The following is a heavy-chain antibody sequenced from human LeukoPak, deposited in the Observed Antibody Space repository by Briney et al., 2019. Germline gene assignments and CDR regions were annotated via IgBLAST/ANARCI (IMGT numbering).Heavy chain of an antibody. Sequence: GGSLRLSCAASGFTFANAWMAWVRQVPGKGLEWLGRIRSETDGGATTYAPPVRDRFTISRDDSQNILDLEVNNLKTEDTGIYFCTTDRLWAAHWGQGTLVTVSS. V-gene: IGHV3-15*01. CDR3: TTDRLWAAH. J-gene: IGHJ4*02. CDR2: IRSETDGGAT. D-gene: IGHD1-26*01. CDR1: GFTFANAW.